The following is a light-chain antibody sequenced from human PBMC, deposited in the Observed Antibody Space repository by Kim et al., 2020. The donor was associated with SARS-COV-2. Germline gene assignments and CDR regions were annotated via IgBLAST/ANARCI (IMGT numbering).Light chain of an antibody. CDR3: QQRRNWQIT. V-gene: IGKV3-11*01. CDR2: YAS. Sequence: WSPGESATPPTRAGRRVRGYLAWYQQKPGQDPRLLIYYASTRASGVPPRFSGSGSGAELTLPISSLEPEDFAVYYCQQRRNWQITFGQGTRLEIK. CDR1: RRVRGY. J-gene: IGKJ5*01.